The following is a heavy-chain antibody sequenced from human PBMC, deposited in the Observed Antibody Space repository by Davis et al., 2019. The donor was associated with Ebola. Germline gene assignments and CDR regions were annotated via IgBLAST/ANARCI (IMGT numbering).Heavy chain of an antibody. CDR1: GYTFTSYG. CDR3: ARARGGGWLQLLPPNPFDY. Sequence: SVKVSCKASGYTFTSYGISWVRQAPGQGLEWMGGIIPIFGTANYAQKFQGRVTITADKSTSTAYMDLSSLRSEDTAVYYCARARGGGWLQLLPPNPFDYWGQGTLVTVSS. V-gene: IGHV1-69*06. J-gene: IGHJ4*02. CDR2: IIPIFGTA. D-gene: IGHD5-24*01.